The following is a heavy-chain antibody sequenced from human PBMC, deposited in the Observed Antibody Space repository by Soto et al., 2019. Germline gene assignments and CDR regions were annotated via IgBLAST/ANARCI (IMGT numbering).Heavy chain of an antibody. CDR1: GFTVSSNY. CDR2: IYSGGST. D-gene: IGHD3-10*01. J-gene: IGHJ4*02. Sequence: GGSLRLSCAASGFTVSSNYMSWVRQAPGKGLEWVSVIYSGGSTYYADSVKGRFTISRHNSKNTLYLQMNSLRAEDTAVYYCARVAASQYYYGSGSRGYFDYWGQGTLVTVSS. CDR3: ARVAASQYYYGSGSRGYFDY. V-gene: IGHV3-53*04.